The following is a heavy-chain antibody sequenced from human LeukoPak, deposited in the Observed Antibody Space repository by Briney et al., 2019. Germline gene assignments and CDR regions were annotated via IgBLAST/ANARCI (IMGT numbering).Heavy chain of an antibody. CDR2: IYYRGGT. V-gene: IGHV4-39*01. CDR3: AGRPTSVPAPGTL. D-gene: IGHD6-13*01. Sequence: PSETLSLTCTVSGGSISSSGYYWGWIRQPPGKGLEWIGSIYYRGGTYYNPSLKSRVTISVDTSKNQFSLRLSSVTAADTAVYYCAGRPTSVPAPGTLWGQGTLVTVSS. J-gene: IGHJ4*02. CDR1: GGSISSSGYY.